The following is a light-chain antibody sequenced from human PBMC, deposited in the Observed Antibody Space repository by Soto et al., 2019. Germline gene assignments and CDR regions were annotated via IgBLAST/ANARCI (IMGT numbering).Light chain of an antibody. Sequence: QSVLTHPASVSGSPGQSITISCTGTNSDVGGSNYVSWYQQYPDKAPKLMVYDVSNRPSGVSSRFSGSKSGNTASLTISGLQAEDEADYYCSSYTSNSTRVFGTGTKVTVL. V-gene: IGLV2-14*01. J-gene: IGLJ1*01. CDR1: NSDVGGSNY. CDR2: DVS. CDR3: SSYTSNSTRV.